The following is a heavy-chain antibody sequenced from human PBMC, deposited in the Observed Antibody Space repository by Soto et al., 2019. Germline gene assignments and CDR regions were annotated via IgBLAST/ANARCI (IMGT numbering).Heavy chain of an antibody. CDR2: INHSGST. CDR3: ARVWASGSNDY. J-gene: IGHJ4*02. Sequence: QVQLQQWGAGLLKPSETLSLTCAVYGGSFSGYYWSWIRQPPGKGLEWIGEINHSGSTNYNPSLKSRVTISGDTSKNQFSLKLSSVTAADTAVYYCARVWASGSNDYWGQGTLVTVSS. CDR1: GGSFSGYY. D-gene: IGHD3-10*01. V-gene: IGHV4-34*01.